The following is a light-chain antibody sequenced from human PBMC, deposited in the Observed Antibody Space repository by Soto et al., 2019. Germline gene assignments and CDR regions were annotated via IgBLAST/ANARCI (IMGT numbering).Light chain of an antibody. CDR1: SSNIGNNY. J-gene: IGLJ1*01. CDR2: DNN. CDR3: GTWDSSLSAYV. Sequence: SGLTPPPAVSAAPGQKVTISCYGSSSNIGNNYVSWYQQLPGTAPKLLIYDNNKRPSGIPDRFSGSKSGTSATLGITGLQTGDEADYYCGTWDSSLSAYVFGTGTKVTVL. V-gene: IGLV1-51*01.